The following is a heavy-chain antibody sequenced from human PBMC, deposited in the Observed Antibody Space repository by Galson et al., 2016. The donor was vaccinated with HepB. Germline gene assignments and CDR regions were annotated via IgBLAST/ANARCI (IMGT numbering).Heavy chain of an antibody. J-gene: IGHJ4*02. CDR1: GFTFSAYG. CDR2: ISYDGGKK. V-gene: IGHV3-30*03. Sequence: SLRLSCAGSGFTFSAYGIHWVRQVPGKGLDWVAVISYDGGKKYYVDSVKGRFTISRDNSENTVYLQMDSLRAEDTAVYYCATTVRLLLDHWGQGTLVIVSS. CDR3: ATTVRLLLDH. D-gene: IGHD3-3*01.